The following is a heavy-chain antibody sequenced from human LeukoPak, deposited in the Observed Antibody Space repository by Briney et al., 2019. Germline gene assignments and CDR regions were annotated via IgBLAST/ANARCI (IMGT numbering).Heavy chain of an antibody. CDR3: ARQGRGYGGNSDY. Sequence: SETLSHTCTVSGVSFTSYYWTWLRQPPGKGLEWIGYIYYSGSTNYNPSLKSRVTISVDTSKNQFSLKLSSVTAADTAVYHCARQGRGYGGNSDYWGQGTLVTVSS. CDR1: GVSFTSYY. CDR2: IYYSGST. D-gene: IGHD4-23*01. J-gene: IGHJ4*02. V-gene: IGHV4-59*08.